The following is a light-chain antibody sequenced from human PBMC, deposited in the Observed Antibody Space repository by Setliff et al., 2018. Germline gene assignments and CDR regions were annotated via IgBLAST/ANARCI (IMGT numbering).Light chain of an antibody. Sequence: QSALTQPRSVSGSPGQSVTISCTGTSSDVGGYNYVSWYQQHPGKAPKLMIYDVDKRPSGVPDRFSGSKSGNTASLTISGLQAEDEADYYCCSYAGNYLNGVFGGGTKVTVL. CDR1: SSDVGGYNY. V-gene: IGLV2-11*01. CDR3: CSYAGNYLNGV. J-gene: IGLJ3*02. CDR2: DVD.